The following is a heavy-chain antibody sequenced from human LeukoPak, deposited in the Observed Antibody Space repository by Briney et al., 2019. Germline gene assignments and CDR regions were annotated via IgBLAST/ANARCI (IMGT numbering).Heavy chain of an antibody. CDR2: INGDGSGT. Sequence: GGSLRLSCVASEFTFSSYWMHWARQAPGKGLVWVSRINGDGSGTTYADSVKGRFTISRDNAKNTLYLQMNSLRAEDTAVYYCARAPGQNHAFDIWGQGTMVTVSS. CDR3: ARAPGQNHAFDI. V-gene: IGHV3-74*03. J-gene: IGHJ3*02. CDR1: EFTFSSYW.